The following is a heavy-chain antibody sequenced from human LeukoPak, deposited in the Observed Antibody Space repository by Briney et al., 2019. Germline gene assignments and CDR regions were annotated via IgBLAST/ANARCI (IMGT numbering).Heavy chain of an antibody. Sequence: SETLSLTCTASGGSISSSNYYWGWIRQPPGKGLEWIGSIYYSGSTYYNPSLKSRVTISVDTSKNQFSLKLRSVTAADTAVYYCARRRAAAGPGVEYWGQGTLVTVSS. CDR2: IYYSGST. CDR1: GGSISSSNYY. V-gene: IGHV4-39*01. D-gene: IGHD6-13*01. CDR3: ARRRAAAGPGVEY. J-gene: IGHJ4*02.